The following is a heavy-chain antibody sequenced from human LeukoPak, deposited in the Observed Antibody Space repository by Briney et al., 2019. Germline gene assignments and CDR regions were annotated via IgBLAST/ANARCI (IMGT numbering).Heavy chain of an antibody. CDR3: MGGRGWLPEN. CDR1: GFTFSSYA. D-gene: IGHD3-22*01. J-gene: IGHJ4*02. CDR2: IKQDGTET. V-gene: IGHV3-7*01. Sequence: GGSLRLSCAASGFTFSSYAMSWVRQAPGKGLEWVAIIKQDGTETFYVDSVKGRFTISRDNVKNSLYLQMNSLRIEDAAVYYCMGGRGWLPENWGQGTLVTVSS.